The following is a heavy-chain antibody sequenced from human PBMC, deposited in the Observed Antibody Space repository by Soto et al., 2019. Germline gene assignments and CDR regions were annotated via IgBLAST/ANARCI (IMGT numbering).Heavy chain of an antibody. V-gene: IGHV3-30-3*01. CDR2: ISYDGSDK. CDR1: GFTFSIYG. D-gene: IGHD3-9*01. CDR3: AIESILPGRSDY. J-gene: IGHJ4*02. Sequence: GGSLGLACAASGFTFSIYGVHWVRQAPGKGLEWVAVISYDGSDKYYAESVKGRFTISRDNSKNTLYLQMNSLGAEDTAVYYCAIESILPGRSDYWGQGTLVTVSS.